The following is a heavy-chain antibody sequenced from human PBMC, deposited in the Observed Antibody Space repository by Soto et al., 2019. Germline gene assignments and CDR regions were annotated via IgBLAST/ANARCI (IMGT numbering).Heavy chain of an antibody. V-gene: IGHV4-30-4*01. CDR3: ARDIGNMVRGVNWFDP. CDR1: GGSISSGDYY. D-gene: IGHD3-10*01. CDR2: IYYSGST. Sequence: PSETLSLTCTVSGGSISSGDYYWSWIRQPPGKGLEWIGYIYYSGSTYYNPSLKSRVTISVDTSKNQFSLKLSSVTAADTAVYYRARDIGNMVRGVNWFDPWGQGTLVTVSS. J-gene: IGHJ5*02.